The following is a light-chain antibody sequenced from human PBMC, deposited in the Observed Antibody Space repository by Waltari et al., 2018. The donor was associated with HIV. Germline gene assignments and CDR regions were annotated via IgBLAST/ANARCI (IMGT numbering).Light chain of an antibody. CDR3: ASHAGSKDV. CDR1: SSDVGAYNH. V-gene: IGLV2-8*01. Sequence: QSALTQPPSASGSPGQSVTISCTGTSSDVGAYNHVPWFQQHPGKAPKLMIYDVTKRPSGVPERFSGSKSGNTASLTVSGLQAEDEADYYCASHAGSKDVFGGGTRLTVL. CDR2: DVT. J-gene: IGLJ2*01.